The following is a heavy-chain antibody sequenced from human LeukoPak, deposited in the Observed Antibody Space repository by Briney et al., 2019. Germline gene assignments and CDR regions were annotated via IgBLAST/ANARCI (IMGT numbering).Heavy chain of an antibody. CDR2: INHSGST. D-gene: IGHD2-15*01. CDR3: ARQGYCSGGSCYSRRYYYYMDV. Sequence: SETLSLTCAVYGGSFSGYYWSWIRQPPGKGLEWIGEINHSGSTNYNPSLKSRVTISVDTSKNQFSLKLSSVTAADTAVYYCARQGYCSGGSCYSRRYYYYMDVWGKGTTVTVSS. V-gene: IGHV4-34*01. CDR1: GGSFSGYY. J-gene: IGHJ6*03.